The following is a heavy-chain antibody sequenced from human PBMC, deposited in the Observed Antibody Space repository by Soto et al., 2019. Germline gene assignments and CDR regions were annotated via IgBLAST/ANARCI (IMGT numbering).Heavy chain of an antibody. Sequence: QVQLVQSGAEVKKPGSSVKVSCKASGGTFSSYAISWVRQAPGQGLEWMGGIIPIFGTANYAQKFQGRVTITADKSTRTAYMELSSLRSEDTAVYYCASPGKSYSSSWYYFDYWGQGTLVTVSS. CDR1: GGTFSSYA. D-gene: IGHD6-13*01. V-gene: IGHV1-69*06. J-gene: IGHJ4*02. CDR2: IIPIFGTA. CDR3: ASPGKSYSSSWYYFDY.